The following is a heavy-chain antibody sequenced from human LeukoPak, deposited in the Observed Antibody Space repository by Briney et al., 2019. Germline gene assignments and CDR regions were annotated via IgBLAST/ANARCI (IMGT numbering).Heavy chain of an antibody. CDR2: ISVDGSNK. D-gene: IGHD3-22*01. Sequence: GGSLRLSCAASGFTFRNRVFHWVRQAPGKGLEWVALISVDGSNKQYAGSVKGRFTISRDDSESTLYLHVDSLRAEDRAIFYCAREGYTSGHAGAFDMWGEGTMVTVS. CDR3: AREGYTSGHAGAFDM. V-gene: IGHV3-30-3*01. J-gene: IGHJ3*02. CDR1: GFTFRNRV.